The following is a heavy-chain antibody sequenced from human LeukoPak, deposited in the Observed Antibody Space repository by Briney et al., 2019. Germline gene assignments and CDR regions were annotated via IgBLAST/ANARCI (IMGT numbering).Heavy chain of an antibody. J-gene: IGHJ4*02. CDR2: IYSGGST. D-gene: IGHD5-12*01. Sequence: GGSLRLSCAASGFTVSSNYMSWVRQAPGKGLEWVSVIYSGGSTYYADSVKGRFTISRDNSKNTLYLQMNSLRAEDTAVYYCASLIVATIQGPIDYWGQGTLVTVSS. CDR3: ASLIVATIQGPIDY. V-gene: IGHV3-66*01. CDR1: GFTVSSNY.